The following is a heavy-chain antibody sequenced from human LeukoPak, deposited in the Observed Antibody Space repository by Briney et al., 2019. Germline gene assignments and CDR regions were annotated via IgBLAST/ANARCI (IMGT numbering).Heavy chain of an antibody. CDR3: ASAFSGPDS. V-gene: IGHV3-74*01. Sequence: PGGSLRLSCAASGFTFSAYWMDWVRQAPGKGLVWVSGVKSDGSTTVYADSVKGRFTISRDNVKNTVYLQMSRLRVEDTGVYYCASAFSGPDSWGPGTLVTVSS. CDR1: GFTFSAYW. D-gene: IGHD2/OR15-2a*01. J-gene: IGHJ4*02. CDR2: VKSDGSTT.